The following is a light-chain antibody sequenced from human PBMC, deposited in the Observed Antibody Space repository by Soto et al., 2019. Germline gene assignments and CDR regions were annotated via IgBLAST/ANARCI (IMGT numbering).Light chain of an antibody. CDR3: QQYESTPPT. CDR1: QSDLYSSNNKNY. Sequence: DIVMTQSPDSLAVSLGERATINCKSSQSDLYSSNNKNYLAWYQQRPGQPPKLLIYWASTRESGVPDRFSGLGSGTDFTLTITSLQAEDVAVYSCQQYESTPPTFGQGTKLEIK. V-gene: IGKV4-1*01. J-gene: IGKJ2*01. CDR2: WAS.